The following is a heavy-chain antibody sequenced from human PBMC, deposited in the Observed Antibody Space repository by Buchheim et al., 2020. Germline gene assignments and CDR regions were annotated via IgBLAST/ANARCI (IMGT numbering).Heavy chain of an antibody. CDR2: IKQDGSAK. V-gene: IGHV3-7*01. CDR1: GFTFSNYW. Sequence: VQLVESGGGLAQPGGSLRLSCAASGFTFSNYWMGWVRQVPGKGLEWVANIKQDGSAKYYVDSVKGRFTISRDNAKNSLYLQMNSLRAEDTALYYCARENYFDYWGQGAL. CDR3: ARENYFDY. J-gene: IGHJ4*02.